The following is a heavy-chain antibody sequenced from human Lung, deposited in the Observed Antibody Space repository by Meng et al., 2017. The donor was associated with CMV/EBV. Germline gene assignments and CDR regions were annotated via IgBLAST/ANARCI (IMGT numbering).Heavy chain of an antibody. J-gene: IGHJ4*02. CDR1: GYTFTGYY. D-gene: IGHD6-13*01. Sequence: VSVXVSCKASGYTFTGYYMHWVRQAPGQGLEWMGWINPNSGGTNYAQKFQGRVTMTRDTSISTAYMELSRLRSDDTAVYYCARGVAAAPTIYYFDYWGQGTLVTVSS. CDR3: ARGVAAAPTIYYFDY. CDR2: INPNSGGT. V-gene: IGHV1-2*02.